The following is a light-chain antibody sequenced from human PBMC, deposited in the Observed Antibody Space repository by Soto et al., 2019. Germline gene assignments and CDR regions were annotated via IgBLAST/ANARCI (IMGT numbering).Light chain of an antibody. CDR2: YV. CDR3: NSYTSSGTVV. CDR1: SSDVGGSNY. Sequence: QSALTQPASVSGWPGQSITIYCTGNSSDVGGSNYVSWYQLSPGKAPKLLIYYVDRPSGVSNRFSGSKSGNTASLTISGLQAEDEADYYCNSYTSSGTVVFGGGTKVTVL. J-gene: IGLJ3*02. V-gene: IGLV2-14*01.